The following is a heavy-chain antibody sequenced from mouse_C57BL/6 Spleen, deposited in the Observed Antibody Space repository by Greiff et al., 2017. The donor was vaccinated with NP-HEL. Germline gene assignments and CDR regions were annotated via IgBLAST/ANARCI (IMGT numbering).Heavy chain of an antibody. CDR2: ISHLAYSL. J-gene: IGHJ2*01. CDR1: GFTFSDYG. CDR3: ARHDTKGVFDY. Sequence: EVQLVESGGGLVQPGGSLKLSCAASGFTFSDYGMAWVRQAPRKGPEWVAFISHLAYSLYYADTVPGRFTISRENAKNTLYLEMSSLRSEDTAMYYCARHDTKGVFDYWGQGTTLTVSS. V-gene: IGHV5-15*01.